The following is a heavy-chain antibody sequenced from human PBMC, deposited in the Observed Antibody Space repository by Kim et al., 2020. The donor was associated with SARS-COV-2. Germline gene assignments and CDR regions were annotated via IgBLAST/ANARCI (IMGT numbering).Heavy chain of an antibody. Sequence: TDSMKGRFTVSRDKSKNTLYLQMNSLRAEGTGVYYCARSYSGSYFYGVDVGGQGTTVTVSS. V-gene: IGHV3-30*05. D-gene: IGHD1-26*01. CDR3: ARSYSGSYFYGVDV. J-gene: IGHJ6*02.